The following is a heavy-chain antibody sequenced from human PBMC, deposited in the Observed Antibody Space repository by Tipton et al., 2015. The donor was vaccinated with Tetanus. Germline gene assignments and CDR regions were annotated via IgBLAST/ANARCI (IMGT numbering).Heavy chain of an antibody. CDR2: VHYSGST. V-gene: IGHV4-59*02. CDR1: GVTVSGNY. D-gene: IGHD6-19*01. Sequence: LRLSCAASGVTVSGNYMSWVRQAPGKGLEWIGYVHYSGSTNYSPSLRSRVTLSVDTSKNQFSLKLSSVTAADTAVYYCARIGWLQQNKPAFDIWGQGTVVTVSS. CDR3: ARIGWLQQNKPAFDI. J-gene: IGHJ3*02.